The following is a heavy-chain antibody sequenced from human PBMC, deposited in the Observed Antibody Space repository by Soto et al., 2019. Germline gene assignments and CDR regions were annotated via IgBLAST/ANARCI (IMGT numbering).Heavy chain of an antibody. V-gene: IGHV3-9*01. D-gene: IGHD6-13*01. CDR3: AKAPHSSSWYWFDP. Sequence: GGSLRLSCAASGFTFDDYAMHWVRQAPGKGLEWVSGISWNSGSIGYADSVKGRFTISRDNAKNSLYLQMNSLRAEDTALYYCAKAPHSSSWYWFDPWGQGTLVTVSS. CDR1: GFTFDDYA. J-gene: IGHJ5*02. CDR2: ISWNSGSI.